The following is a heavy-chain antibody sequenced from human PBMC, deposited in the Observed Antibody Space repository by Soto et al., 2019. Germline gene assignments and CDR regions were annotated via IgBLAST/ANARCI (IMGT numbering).Heavy chain of an antibody. J-gene: IGHJ4*02. CDR2: INPSGGST. CDR3: ARVGYRVGSSPYYFDY. Sequence: ASVKVSCKASGYTFTSYYMHWVRQAPGQGLEWMGIINPSGGSTSYAQKFQGRVTMTRDTSTSTVYMELSSLRSEDTAVYYCARVGYRVGSSPYYFDYWGQGTLVTVSS. V-gene: IGHV1-46*01. CDR1: GYTFTSYY. D-gene: IGHD5-12*01.